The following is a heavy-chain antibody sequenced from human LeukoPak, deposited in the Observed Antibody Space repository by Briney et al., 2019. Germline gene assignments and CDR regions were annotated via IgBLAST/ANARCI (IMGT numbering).Heavy chain of an antibody. D-gene: IGHD1-26*01. Sequence: QAGGSLRLSCAASGFTVSSNYMSWVRQAPGKGLEWVTVIYSGGSTYYADSVKGRFTISRDNAKNSLYLQMNSLRAEDTAVYYCARSSYFDYWGQGTLVAVSS. CDR1: GFTVSSNY. J-gene: IGHJ4*02. CDR3: ARSSYFDY. V-gene: IGHV3-53*01. CDR2: IYSGGST.